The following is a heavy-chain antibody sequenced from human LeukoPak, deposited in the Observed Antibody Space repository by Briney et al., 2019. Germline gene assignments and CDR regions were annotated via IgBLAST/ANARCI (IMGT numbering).Heavy chain of an antibody. CDR3: AELGITMIGGV. D-gene: IGHD3-10*02. Sequence: GGSLRLSCSASGFTFSSYWMHWVRQAPGKGLEWVANIKQDGSEKYYVDSVKGRFTISRDNAKNSLYLQMNSLRAEVTAVYYCAELGITMIGGVWGKGTTVTISS. J-gene: IGHJ6*04. CDR1: GFTFSSYW. V-gene: IGHV3-7*01. CDR2: IKQDGSEK.